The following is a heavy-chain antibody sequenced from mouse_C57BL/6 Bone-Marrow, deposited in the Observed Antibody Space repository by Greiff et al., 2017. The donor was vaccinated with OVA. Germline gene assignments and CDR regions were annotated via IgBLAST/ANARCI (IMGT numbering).Heavy chain of an antibody. CDR3: AIFDSSRWYFDV. CDR1: GYTFTSYW. CDR2: IHPADSDT. V-gene: IGHV1-74*01. Sequence: QVQLQQPGAELVKPGASVKVSCKASGYTFTSYWMHWVKQRPGQGLEWIGRIHPADSDTNYNQKFKGKATLTVDKSSSTAYMQRSSLTSEDTSVYYCAIFDSSRWYFDVWGTGTTVTVSS. J-gene: IGHJ1*03. D-gene: IGHD1-1*01.